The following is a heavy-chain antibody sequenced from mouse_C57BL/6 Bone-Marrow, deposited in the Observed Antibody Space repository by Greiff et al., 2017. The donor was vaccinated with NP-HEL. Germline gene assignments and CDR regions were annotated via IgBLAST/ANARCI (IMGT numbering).Heavy chain of an antibody. V-gene: IGHV5-9-1*02. CDR3: TRRSYYGSSLDY. CDR2: ISSGGDYI. CDR1: GFTFSSYA. D-gene: IGHD1-1*01. Sequence: EVKLVESGEGLVKPGGSLKLSCAASGFTFSSYAMSWVRQTPEKRLEWVAYISSGGDYIYYADTVKGRFTISRDNARNTLYLQMSSLKSEDTAMYYCTRRSYYGSSLDYWGQGTTLTVSS. J-gene: IGHJ2*01.